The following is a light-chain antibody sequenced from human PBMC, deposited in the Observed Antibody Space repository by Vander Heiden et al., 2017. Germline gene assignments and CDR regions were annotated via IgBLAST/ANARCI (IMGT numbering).Light chain of an antibody. Sequence: DTQMMPSPSTLSASVGDRVTLSRRARQSIGFWLAWYQQEPGKAPNLLIYKASSLQSGVPSRFSGEGSGTEFTLTISSLQPDDMATYYSQKNNSYPWTFGQGTKLEIK. V-gene: IGKV1-5*03. J-gene: IGKJ1*01. CDR3: QKNNSYPWT. CDR2: KAS. CDR1: QSIGFW.